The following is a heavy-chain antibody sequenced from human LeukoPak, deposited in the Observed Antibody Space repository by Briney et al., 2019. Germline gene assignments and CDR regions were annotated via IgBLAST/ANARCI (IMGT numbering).Heavy chain of an antibody. CDR1: GYSISSGYY. CDR3: ARHPGWEPLGAFDI. J-gene: IGHJ3*02. D-gene: IGHD1-26*01. CDR2: IYHSGST. Sequence: SETLSLTCAVSGYSISSGYYWGRIRQPPGKGLEWIGSIYHSGSTYYNPSLKSRVTISVDTSKNQFSLKLSSVTAADTAVYHCARHPGWEPLGAFDIWGQGTMVTVSS. V-gene: IGHV4-38-2*01.